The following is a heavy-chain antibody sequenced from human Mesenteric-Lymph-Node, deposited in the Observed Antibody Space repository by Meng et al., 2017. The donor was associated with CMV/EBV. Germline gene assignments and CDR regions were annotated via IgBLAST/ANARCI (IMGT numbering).Heavy chain of an antibody. CDR1: GGSISSYY. Sequence: GSLRLSCTVSGGSISSYYWSWIRQPPGKGLEWIGYIYYSGSTNYNPSLKSRVTISVDTSKNQLSLKLSSVTAADTAVYYCARVLVISGTNYFDYWGQGTLVTVSS. D-gene: IGHD5-24*01. CDR2: IYYSGST. CDR3: ARVLVISGTNYFDY. V-gene: IGHV4-59*01. J-gene: IGHJ4*02.